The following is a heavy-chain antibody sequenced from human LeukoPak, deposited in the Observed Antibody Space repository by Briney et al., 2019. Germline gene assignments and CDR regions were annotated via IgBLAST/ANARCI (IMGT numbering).Heavy chain of an antibody. CDR1: GFTFSSYD. CDR3: DRGRGTSGTNRDFYYYYYMDV. Sequence: SGFTFSSYDWCWLRQAPRKGLEWWVNIGNSDRKNYQPFPGRSTLIRATSAAKAYMELRSLRPADLAVYYYDRGRGTSGTNRDFYYYYYMDVWGKGTTVTVSS. D-gene: IGHD2-2*01. V-gene: IGHV1-3*03. CDR2: VNIGNSDR. J-gene: IGHJ6*03.